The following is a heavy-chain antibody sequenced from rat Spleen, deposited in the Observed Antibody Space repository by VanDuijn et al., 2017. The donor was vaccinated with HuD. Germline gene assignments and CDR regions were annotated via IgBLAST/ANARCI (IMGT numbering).Heavy chain of an antibody. Sequence: QVQLMESGPGLVQPSETLSLTCTVSGFSLTSYNVHWVRQPPGKGLEWMGVMWSGGSTDYNSALKSRLSISRDTSKNQVFLKMNSLQSEDTTTYYCARSEVPGYNFDYWGQGVMVTVSS. CDR3: ARSEVPGYNFDY. J-gene: IGHJ2*01. V-gene: IGHV2-45*01. D-gene: IGHD1-4*01. CDR2: MWSGGST. CDR1: GFSLTSYN.